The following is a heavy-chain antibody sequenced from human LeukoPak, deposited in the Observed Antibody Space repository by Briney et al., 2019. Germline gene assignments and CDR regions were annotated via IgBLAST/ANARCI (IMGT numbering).Heavy chain of an antibody. J-gene: IGHJ3*02. Sequence: GGSLRLSCAASGFSFYNYGMHWVRQAPGKGLEWVALIWYDGGKIFYGDSVRGRFTISRDNSKNTLYLQMDSLRAEDTAVYYCAKPLVIRGYHPRELQTHAFDIWGQGTMVTVSS. V-gene: IGHV3-33*06. CDR3: AKPLVIRGYHPRELQTHAFDI. CDR1: GFSFYNYG. D-gene: IGHD1-7*01. CDR2: IWYDGGKI.